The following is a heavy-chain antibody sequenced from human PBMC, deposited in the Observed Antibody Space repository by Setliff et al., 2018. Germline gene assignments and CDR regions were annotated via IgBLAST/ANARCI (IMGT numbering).Heavy chain of an antibody. D-gene: IGHD3-3*01. CDR2: INPNSGGT. CDR3: ARGPFLEWLLYFDY. V-gene: IGHV1-2*02. Sequence: GASVKVSCKASGYTFTSYDINWVRQAPGQGLEWMGWINPNSGGTNYAQKFQGRVTMTRDTSISTAYMELSRLRSDDTAVYYCARGPFLEWLLYFDYWGQGTLVTVSS. CDR1: GYTFTSYD. J-gene: IGHJ4*02.